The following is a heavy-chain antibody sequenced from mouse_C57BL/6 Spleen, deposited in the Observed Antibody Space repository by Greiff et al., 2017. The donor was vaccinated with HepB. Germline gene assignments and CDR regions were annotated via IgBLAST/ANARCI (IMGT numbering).Heavy chain of an antibody. J-gene: IGHJ3*01. D-gene: IGHD1-1*01. CDR1: GYTFTSYW. Sequence: QVQLQQPGAELVKPGASVKLSCKASGYTFTSYWMHWVKQRPGQGLEWIGMIHPNSGSTNYNEKFKSKATLTVDKSSSTAYMQLSSRTSEDSAVYYCARFITTVVDGFAYWGQGTLVTVSA. V-gene: IGHV1-64*01. CDR2: IHPNSGST. CDR3: ARFITTVVDGFAY.